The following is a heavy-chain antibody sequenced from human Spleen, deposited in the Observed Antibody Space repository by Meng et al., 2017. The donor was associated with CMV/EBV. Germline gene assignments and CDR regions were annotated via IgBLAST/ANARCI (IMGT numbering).Heavy chain of an antibody. D-gene: IGHD3-16*01. Sequence: FTFSSYGMGWVRQAPGKGLEWVAAISGGGGSTYYADSMKGRFTISRDNSKNTLYLQTNNLRAEDTAVYYCAKLSGYYGSGDYVYFDYWGQGTLVTVSS. CDR2: ISGGGGST. CDR1: FTFSSYG. J-gene: IGHJ4*02. CDR3: AKLSGYYGSGDYVYFDY. V-gene: IGHV3-23*01.